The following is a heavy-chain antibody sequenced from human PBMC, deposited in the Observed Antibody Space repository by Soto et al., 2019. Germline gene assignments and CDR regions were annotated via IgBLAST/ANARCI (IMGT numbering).Heavy chain of an antibody. CDR2: INAGNGNT. CDR1: GYTFTSYA. Sequence: GASVKVSCKASGYTFTSYAMHWVRQAPGQRLEWMGWINAGNGNTKYSQKFQGRVTITRDTSASTAYMELSSLRSEDTAVYYCARDRTPGYSYGYSHNWFDPWGQGTLVTVSS. CDR3: ARDRTPGYSYGYSHNWFDP. V-gene: IGHV1-3*01. D-gene: IGHD5-18*01. J-gene: IGHJ5*02.